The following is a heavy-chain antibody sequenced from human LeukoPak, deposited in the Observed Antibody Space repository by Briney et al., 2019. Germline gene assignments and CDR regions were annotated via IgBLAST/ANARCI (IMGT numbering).Heavy chain of an antibody. D-gene: IGHD3-9*01. Sequence: SVKVSCKASGGTFSSYAISWVRQAPGQGLEWMGRIIPIFGTANYAQKFQGRITITTDESTSTAYMELSSLRSEDTAVYYCARSKGERYFHLVPAFDIWGQGTMVTVSS. J-gene: IGHJ3*02. V-gene: IGHV1-69*05. CDR3: ARSKGERYFHLVPAFDI. CDR2: IIPIFGTA. CDR1: GGTFSSYA.